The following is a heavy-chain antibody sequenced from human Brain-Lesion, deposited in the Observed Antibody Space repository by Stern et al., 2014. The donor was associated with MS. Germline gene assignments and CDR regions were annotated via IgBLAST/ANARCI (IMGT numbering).Heavy chain of an antibody. CDR2: TYYRSKWYY. V-gene: IGHV6-1*01. J-gene: IGHJ5*01. CDR3: AKGYNWFDS. Sequence: QVQLGQSGPGLMKPSQTLALTCAISGDSVSSNSAAWNWIRQSPSRGLESLGRTYYRSKWYYQYAESVKSRITINADTSTNQFSLQLNSVTPEDTAVYLCAKGYNWFDSWGQGTVVTVS. CDR1: GDSVSSNSAA.